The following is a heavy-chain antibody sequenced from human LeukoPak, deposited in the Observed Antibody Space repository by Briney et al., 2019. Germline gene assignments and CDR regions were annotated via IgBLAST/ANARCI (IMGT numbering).Heavy chain of an antibody. D-gene: IGHD3-3*01. CDR3: AKGTYYDFWSGYSFDP. V-gene: IGHV3-9*03. CDR2: ISWNSGNI. J-gene: IGHJ5*02. CDR1: GFTFDAYA. Sequence: PGRSLRLSCAASGFTFDAYAMHWVRHAPGKGLGWGSGISWNSGNIGYADSVKGRFTISRDNAKKSLYLQMNSLRAEDMALYYCAKGTYYDFWSGYSFDPWGQGTLVTASS.